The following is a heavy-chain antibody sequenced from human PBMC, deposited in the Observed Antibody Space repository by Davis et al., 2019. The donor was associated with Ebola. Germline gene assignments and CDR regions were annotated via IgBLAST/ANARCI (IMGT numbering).Heavy chain of an antibody. V-gene: IGHV3-11*04. CDR1: GFTFSDYY. D-gene: IGHD3-3*01. J-gene: IGHJ6*02. CDR2: ISGGGRTI. CDR3: ARDQRPYYDFWSGYSHMDV. Sequence: GGSLRLSCAASGFTFSDYYMSWIRQAPGKGLEWVSYISGGGRTIYYADSVKGRFTISRDNAKNSLYLQMNSLRAEDTAVYYCARDQRPYYDFWSGYSHMDVWGQGTTVTVSS.